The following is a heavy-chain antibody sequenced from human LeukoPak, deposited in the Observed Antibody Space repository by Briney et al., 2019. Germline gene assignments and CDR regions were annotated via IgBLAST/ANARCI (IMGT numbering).Heavy chain of an antibody. CDR1: GDSISSGYY. D-gene: IGHD1-26*01. CDR3: ARLGYSGSYYKGWYFDL. Sequence: SETLSLTCAVSGDSISSGYYWGWIRQPPGKGLEWIGSIYYSGTTHYNPSPKSRVTISVDTSKNQFSLTLNSVTAADTAVYYCARLGYSGSYYKGWYFDLGGRGTLVTVSS. J-gene: IGHJ2*01. V-gene: IGHV4-38-2*01. CDR2: IYYSGTT.